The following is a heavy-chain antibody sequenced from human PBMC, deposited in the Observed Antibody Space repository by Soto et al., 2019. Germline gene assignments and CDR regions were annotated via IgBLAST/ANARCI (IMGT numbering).Heavy chain of an antibody. J-gene: IGHJ4*02. CDR1: GFTFSSYS. D-gene: IGHD5-18*01. CDR3: TRRGGYSYYFDC. CDR2: ISSSTGYI. V-gene: IGHV3-21*01. Sequence: ESGGGLVKPGGSLRLSCAASGFTFSSYSMNWVRQAPGKGLEWVSSISSSTGYIYYADSVKGRFTISRDNAKKLLYLQMNSLRAEDTAVYYCTRRGGYSYYFDCWGQGTLVTVSS.